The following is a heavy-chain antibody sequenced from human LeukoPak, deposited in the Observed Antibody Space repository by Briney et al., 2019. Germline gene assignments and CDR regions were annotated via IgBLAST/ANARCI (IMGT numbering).Heavy chain of an antibody. Sequence: GGSLLLSCAASGFTFSSYWMSGVRQAPGKGLEGVANINQDGNDKNYVDSVKGRFTISRDNAKNSLFLQMNSLRAADTAVYYCARDRGFSTFDFWGQGTLVTVSS. J-gene: IGHJ5*01. CDR2: INQDGNDK. CDR3: ARDRGFSTFDF. CDR1: GFTFSSYW. D-gene: IGHD3-22*01. V-gene: IGHV3-7*01.